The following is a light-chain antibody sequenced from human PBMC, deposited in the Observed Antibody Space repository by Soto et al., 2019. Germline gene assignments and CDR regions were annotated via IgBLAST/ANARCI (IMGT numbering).Light chain of an antibody. CDR2: AAS. Sequence: AIQITHSPSSLSASVGDRVTITCRSSQGISNDLAWYQQKPGKAPKLLIYAASSLQSGVPPRFSGSGSGTDFTLTISSLQPEDFAAYFCLQDYNFPYTFGQGTKVDIK. CDR1: QGISND. V-gene: IGKV1-6*01. J-gene: IGKJ2*01. CDR3: LQDYNFPYT.